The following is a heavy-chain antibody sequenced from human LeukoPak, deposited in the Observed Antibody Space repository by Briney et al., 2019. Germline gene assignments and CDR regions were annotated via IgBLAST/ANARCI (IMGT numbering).Heavy chain of an antibody. V-gene: IGHV3-48*01. D-gene: IGHD3-10*01. J-gene: IGHJ4*02. CDR2: MSRSGEII. Sequence: GGSLRLSCAASGFTFSDYNMNWVRQVPGKGLESVSYMSRSGEIIYYADSVRGRFTISRDNAKNSLYLQMNSVRAEDTAVYYCARDVYYGSGSPRLDYWGQGTLVTVSS. CDR1: GFTFSDYN. CDR3: ARDVYYGSGSPRLDY.